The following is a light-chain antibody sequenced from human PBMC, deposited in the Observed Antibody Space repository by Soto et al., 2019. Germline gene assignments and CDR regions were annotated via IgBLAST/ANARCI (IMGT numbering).Light chain of an antibody. CDR3: QQRSNWPPWT. CDR1: QSVSSY. J-gene: IGKJ1*01. V-gene: IGKV3-11*01. CDR2: GAS. Sequence: PGERATLSCGASQSVSSYLAWYQQKPGQAPRLLIYGASTRATGIPARFSGSGSGTDFTLTISSLEPEDFAVYYCQQRSNWPPWTFGQGTKVDIK.